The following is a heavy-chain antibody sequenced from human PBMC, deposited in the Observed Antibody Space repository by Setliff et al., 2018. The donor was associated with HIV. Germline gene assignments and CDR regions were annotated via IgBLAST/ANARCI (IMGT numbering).Heavy chain of an antibody. V-gene: IGHV4-39*01. CDR3: ARGHPVGLRRQPPRFGY. CDR1: GGSISSGSYY. CDR2: IYYSGST. D-gene: IGHD1-1*01. Sequence: SETLSLTCTVSGGSISSGSYYWSWIRQPPGKGLEWIGSIYYSGSTYYNPSLKSRVTISVDTSKNQFSLKLSSVTAADTAVYYCARGHPVGLRRQPPRFGYWGQGTLVTVSS. J-gene: IGHJ4*02.